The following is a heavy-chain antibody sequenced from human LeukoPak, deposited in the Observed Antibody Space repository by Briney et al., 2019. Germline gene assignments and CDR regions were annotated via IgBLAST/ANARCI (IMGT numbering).Heavy chain of an antibody. CDR2: MYHSGST. D-gene: IGHD4-17*01. Sequence: SQTLSLTCAVSGGPISSGGYSWSWIRQPPGKGLEWIGYMYHSGSTYYNPSLKSRVTISVDRSKNQFSLKLSSVTAADTAMYYCARDGLDGDHAFDIWGQGGIVTVSS. CDR1: GGPISSGGYS. V-gene: IGHV4-30-2*01. CDR3: ARDGLDGDHAFDI. J-gene: IGHJ3*02.